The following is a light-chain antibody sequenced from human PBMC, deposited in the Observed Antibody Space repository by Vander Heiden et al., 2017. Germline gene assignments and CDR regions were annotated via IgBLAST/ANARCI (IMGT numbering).Light chain of an antibody. CDR1: QSISSY. Sequence: DIQMTQSPSSLSASVGDRVTITCRASQSISSYLNWYQQKPGKAPKLLIYAASSLQRAVPSRFSGSGSGTDFTLTISRLQPEDFATYYCHQSDSTPLTFGGGTKVEIK. V-gene: IGKV1-39*01. CDR3: HQSDSTPLT. J-gene: IGKJ4*01. CDR2: AAS.